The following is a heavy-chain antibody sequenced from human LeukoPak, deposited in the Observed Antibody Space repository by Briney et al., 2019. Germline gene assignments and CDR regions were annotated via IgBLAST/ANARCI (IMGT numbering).Heavy chain of an antibody. J-gene: IGHJ4*02. CDR3: ARVGYSGYDPYYFDY. D-gene: IGHD5-12*01. Sequence: SETLSLTCTVSGGSVSSYYWSWIRQPAGKGLEWIGRIYTSGSTNYNPSLKSRVTMSVDTSKNQFSLKLSSVTAADTAVYYCARVGYSGYDPYYFDYWGQGTLVTVSS. V-gene: IGHV4-4*07. CDR1: GGSVSSYY. CDR2: IYTSGST.